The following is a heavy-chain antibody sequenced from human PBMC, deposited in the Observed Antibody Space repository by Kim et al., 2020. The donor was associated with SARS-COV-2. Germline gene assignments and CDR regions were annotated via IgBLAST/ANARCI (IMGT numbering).Heavy chain of an antibody. CDR3: AATEYCSGGSCQYLPFDY. Sequence: SVKVSCKASGFTFPTSALQWVRLARGQRLEWIGWIVVGSGNTNYAQKFQERVTIARDMSTSTAYMELSSLRSEDTAVYYCAATEYCSGGSCQYLPFDYWGQGTLVTVSS. V-gene: IGHV1-58*01. CDR1: GFTFPTSA. CDR2: IVVGSGNT. J-gene: IGHJ4*02. D-gene: IGHD2-15*01.